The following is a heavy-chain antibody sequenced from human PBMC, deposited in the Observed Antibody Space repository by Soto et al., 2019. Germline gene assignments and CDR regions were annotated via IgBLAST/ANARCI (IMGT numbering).Heavy chain of an antibody. Sequence: GSLRLSCAASGFTFSSYAMSWVRQAPGKGLEWVSSISNSGGTTYYADSVKGRFTISRDNSNNTLFLQVNSLRAEDSALYYCAKEGSSSYSAIHCWGQGTLVTVSS. CDR2: ISNSGGTT. J-gene: IGHJ4*02. CDR1: GFTFSSYA. D-gene: IGHD6-6*01. V-gene: IGHV3-23*01. CDR3: AKEGSSSYSAIHC.